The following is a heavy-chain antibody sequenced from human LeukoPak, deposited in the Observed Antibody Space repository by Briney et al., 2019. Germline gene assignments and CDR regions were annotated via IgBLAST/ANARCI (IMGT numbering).Heavy chain of an antibody. Sequence: GGSLRLSCAASGFTFSSYRMNWVRQAPGKGLEWVSSISSSSSYIYYADSVKGRFTISRDNAKNSLYLQMNSLRAEDTAVYYCAGRSQYDSSGYYPRDYYYYGMDVWGQGTTVTVSS. CDR3: AGRSQYDSSGYYPRDYYYYGMDV. CDR1: GFTFSSYR. J-gene: IGHJ6*02. D-gene: IGHD3-22*01. V-gene: IGHV3-21*01. CDR2: ISSSSSYI.